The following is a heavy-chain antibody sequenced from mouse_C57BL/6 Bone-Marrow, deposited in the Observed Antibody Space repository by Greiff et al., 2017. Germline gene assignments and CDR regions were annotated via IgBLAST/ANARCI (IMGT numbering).Heavy chain of an antibody. V-gene: IGHV1-63*01. J-gene: IGHJ2*01. CDR3: ARLGLRLRPFDY. CDR2: IYPGGGYT. Sequence: VQLQQSGAELVRPGTSVKMSCKASGYTFTNYWIGWAKQRPGHGLEWIGDIYPGGGYTYYNEKFKGKATLTADKSPRTAYMQFSSLMSEDSAMYYCARLGLRLRPFDYWGQGTTLTVSS. D-gene: IGHD3-2*02. CDR1: GYTFTNYW.